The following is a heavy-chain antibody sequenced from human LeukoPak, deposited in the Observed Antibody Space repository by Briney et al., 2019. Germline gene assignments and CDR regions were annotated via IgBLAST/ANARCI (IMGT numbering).Heavy chain of an antibody. Sequence: ASVKVSCKASGYTFTSYHINWVRHATGQGLEWMGWMNPNNGDSGYAQKFQGRVTITRDTSISTAYMELRSLRSEDTAVYFCARTTSFTASGYDYWGQGTLVTVSS. CDR1: GYTFTSYH. D-gene: IGHD6-25*01. CDR3: ARTTSFTASGYDY. CDR2: MNPNNGDS. V-gene: IGHV1-8*03. J-gene: IGHJ4*02.